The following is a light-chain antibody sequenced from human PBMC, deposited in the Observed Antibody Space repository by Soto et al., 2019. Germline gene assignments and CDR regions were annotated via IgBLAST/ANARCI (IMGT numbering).Light chain of an antibody. CDR1: SSNIESNT. V-gene: IGLV1-44*01. CDR2: SNY. CDR3: AAWDESLNGPDYV. Sequence: QSVLTQPPSASGTPGQRVTISCSGSSSNIESNTVTWYQQLPRTAPKLVIYSNYDRPSGVPDRFSGSTSGTSASLAISGLQSEDEADDYGAAWDESLNGPDYVFGTGTKVTVL. J-gene: IGLJ1*01.